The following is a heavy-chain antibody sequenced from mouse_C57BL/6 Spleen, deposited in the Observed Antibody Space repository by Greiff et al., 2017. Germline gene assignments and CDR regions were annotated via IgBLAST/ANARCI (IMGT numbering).Heavy chain of an antibody. J-gene: IGHJ3*01. D-gene: IGHD2-2*01. CDR3: TRIYYGYDEFAY. V-gene: IGHV1-15*01. CDR1: GYTFTDYE. Sequence: QVQLQQSGAELVRPGASVTLSCKASGYTFTDYEMHWVKQTPVHGLEWIGAIDPETGGTAYNQKFKGKDILTADKSSSTAYMELRSLTSEDSAVYYCTRIYYGYDEFAYWGQGTLVTVSA. CDR2: IDPETGGT.